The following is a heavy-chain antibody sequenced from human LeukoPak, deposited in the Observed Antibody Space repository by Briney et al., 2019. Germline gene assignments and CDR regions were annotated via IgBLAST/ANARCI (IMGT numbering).Heavy chain of an antibody. CDR1: GFTFDDYA. V-gene: IGHV3-9*01. CDR2: ISWNSGSI. D-gene: IGHD6-19*01. CDR3: AAASGYSSGWYGVFFDY. Sequence: GRSLRLSCAASGFTFDDYAMHWVRQAPGKGLEWVSGISWNSGSIGYADSVKGRFTISRDNAKNSLYLQMNSLRAEDTALYYCAAASGYSSGWYGVFFDYWGQGTLVTVSS. J-gene: IGHJ4*02.